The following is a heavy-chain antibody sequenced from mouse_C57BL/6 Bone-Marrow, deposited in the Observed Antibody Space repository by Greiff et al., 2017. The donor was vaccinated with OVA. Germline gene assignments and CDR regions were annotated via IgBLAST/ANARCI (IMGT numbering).Heavy chain of an antibody. CDR2: IRNKANGYTT. V-gene: IGHV7-3*01. Sequence: EVHLVESGGGLVQPGGSLSLSCAASGFTFTDYYMSWVRQPPGKALEWLGFIRNKANGYTTEYSASVKGRFTISRDNSQSILYLQMNALRAEDSATYYCARHSKRYFDVWGTGTTVTVSS. J-gene: IGHJ1*03. CDR1: GFTFTDYY. CDR3: ARHSKRYFDV.